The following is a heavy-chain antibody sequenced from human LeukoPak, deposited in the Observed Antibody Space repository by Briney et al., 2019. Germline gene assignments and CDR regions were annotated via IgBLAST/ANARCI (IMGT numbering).Heavy chain of an antibody. Sequence: GGSLRLSCAASGFTSRNSVMSWVRQPPGKGLEWVSSSDTDGDTQYADSVKGRFTMSRDNSKNTLYLRMNNLRSEDMAVYYCVKARGLSRLAGDAFHLWGQRTMVIVSS. CDR2: SDTDGDT. J-gene: IGHJ3*01. CDR3: VKARGLSRLAGDAFHL. V-gene: IGHV3-23*01. CDR1: GFTSRNSV. D-gene: IGHD6-19*01.